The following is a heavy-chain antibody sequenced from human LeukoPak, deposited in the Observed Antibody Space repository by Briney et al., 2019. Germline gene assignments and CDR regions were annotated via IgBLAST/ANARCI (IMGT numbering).Heavy chain of an antibody. V-gene: IGHV3-9*01. CDR2: ISWNSGSI. CDR1: GFTFDDYA. D-gene: IGHD3-16*01. J-gene: IGHJ4*02. Sequence: PGRSLRLSCAASGFTFDDYAMHWVRQAPGKGLEWVSGISWNSGSIGYADSVKGRFTISRDNAKNSLYLQMNSLRAEDTALYYCEKVGRDYYFDYWGQGTLVTVSS. CDR3: EKVGRDYYFDY.